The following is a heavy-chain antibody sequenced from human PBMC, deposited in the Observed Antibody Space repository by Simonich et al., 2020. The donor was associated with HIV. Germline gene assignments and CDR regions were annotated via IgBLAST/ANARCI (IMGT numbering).Heavy chain of an antibody. CDR3: ARGSPQDPYYYYYYMDV. Sequence: QVQLVQSGAEVKKPGASVKGSCKASGYIFTSYGISWVRQAPGKGLEWMGWISTYNGNTNHAQKLQGRGTMTTYTSTSTAYMELRSLRSDDTAVYYCARGSPQDPYYYYYYMDVWGKGTTVTVSS. J-gene: IGHJ6*03. CDR2: ISTYNGNT. CDR1: GYIFTSYG. V-gene: IGHV1-18*01. D-gene: IGHD2-15*01.